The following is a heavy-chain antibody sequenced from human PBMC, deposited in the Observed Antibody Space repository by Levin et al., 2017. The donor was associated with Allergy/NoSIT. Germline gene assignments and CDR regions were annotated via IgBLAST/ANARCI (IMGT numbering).Heavy chain of an antibody. J-gene: IGHJ4*02. CDR1: GYTFTNYY. CDR3: ARDGYSYGDGGY. D-gene: IGHD5-18*01. V-gene: IGHV1-46*01. Sequence: ASVKVSCKASGYTFTNYYMHWVRQAPGQGLEWMGIINPSGGSTSYAQKFQGRVTMTRDTSTSTVYMELSSLRSEDTAVYYCARDGYSYGDGGYWGQGTLVTVSS. CDR2: INPSGGST.